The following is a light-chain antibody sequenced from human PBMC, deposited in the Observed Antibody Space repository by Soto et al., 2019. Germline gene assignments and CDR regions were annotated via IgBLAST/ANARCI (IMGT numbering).Light chain of an antibody. J-gene: IGKJ2*01. CDR2: GAL. CDR3: QHYGSSPYT. Sequence: EIVLTQSPGTLSLSPGERATLSCRASQSVSSTYLAWYQQKPGQAPRLLIYGALSRATGILDRFSGSGSGTDYTLTITGLEPEDFAVYYCQHYGSSPYTFGQGTKLEIK. CDR1: QSVSSTY. V-gene: IGKV3-20*01.